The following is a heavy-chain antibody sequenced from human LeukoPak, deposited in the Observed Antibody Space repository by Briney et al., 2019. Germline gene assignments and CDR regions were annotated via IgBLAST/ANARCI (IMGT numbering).Heavy chain of an antibody. Sequence: GRSLRLSCAASGFTFSNYGMHWVRQAPGKGLEWVAVISYDGSNKYYEDSVKGRFTISRDNSKNTLYLQMNSLRAEDTAVYYCAKDSHGSFDYWGQGTLVTVSS. CDR3: AKDSHGSFDY. J-gene: IGHJ4*02. CDR2: ISYDGSNK. V-gene: IGHV3-30*18. CDR1: GFTFSNYG. D-gene: IGHD3-10*01.